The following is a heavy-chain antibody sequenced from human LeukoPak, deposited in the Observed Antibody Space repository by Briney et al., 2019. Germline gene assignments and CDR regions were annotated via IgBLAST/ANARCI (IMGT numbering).Heavy chain of an antibody. D-gene: IGHD3-22*01. J-gene: IGHJ4*02. CDR1: GYTFTVYY. Sequence: ASVKVSCKASGYTFTVYYMHWVRQDPGQGLVWMGWINPNSGGTNYAQKFQGRVTMTRDTSISTAYMELSRLRSDDTAVYYCASIGYDSSGLDYWGQGTLVTVSS. V-gene: IGHV1-2*02. CDR2: INPNSGGT. CDR3: ASIGYDSSGLDY.